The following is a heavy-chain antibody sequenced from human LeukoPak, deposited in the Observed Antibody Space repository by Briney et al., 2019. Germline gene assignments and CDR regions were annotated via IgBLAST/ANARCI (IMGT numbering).Heavy chain of an antibody. J-gene: IGHJ4*02. CDR3: ARGRYSKPLDY. CDR2: INHSGST. D-gene: IGHD6-13*01. Sequence: SETLSLTCAVYGGSFSGYYWSWIRQPPGKGREWIGEINHSGSTNYNPSLKSRVTISVDTSKNQFSLKLSSVTAADTAVYYCARGRYSKPLDYWGQGTLVTVSS. V-gene: IGHV4-34*01. CDR1: GGSFSGYY.